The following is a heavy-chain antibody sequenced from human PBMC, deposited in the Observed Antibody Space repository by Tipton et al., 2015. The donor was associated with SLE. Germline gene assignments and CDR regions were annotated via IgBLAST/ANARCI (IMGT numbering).Heavy chain of an antibody. Sequence: TLSLTCAVSGVSISSGSYYWTWIRQPAGKGLEWIGSIHTSGSTNYNPSLKSRVTISVDTSKNQFSLKLSSVTAADTAVYYCAGTPGHMDVWGKGTTVTVSS. CDR2: IHTSGST. D-gene: IGHD1-1*01. J-gene: IGHJ6*03. CDR1: GVSISSGSYY. V-gene: IGHV4-61*02. CDR3: AGTPGHMDV.